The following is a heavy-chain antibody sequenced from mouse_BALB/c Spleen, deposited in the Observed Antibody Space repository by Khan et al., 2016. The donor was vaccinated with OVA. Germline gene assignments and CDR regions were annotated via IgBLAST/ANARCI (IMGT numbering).Heavy chain of an antibody. J-gene: IGHJ3*01. D-gene: IGHD2-2*01. CDR2: IFPGSVST. Sequence: QVQLKQSGGDLMKPGASVKISCKATGYTFSSYWIEWVKQRPGHGLEWIGQIFPGSVSTTYNEKFKGKATFTADTSSITAYMQLSSLTSADSAVYYCARGGYGGFAFWGQGTLVTVSA. V-gene: IGHV1-9*01. CDR3: ARGGYGGFAF. CDR1: GYTFSSYW.